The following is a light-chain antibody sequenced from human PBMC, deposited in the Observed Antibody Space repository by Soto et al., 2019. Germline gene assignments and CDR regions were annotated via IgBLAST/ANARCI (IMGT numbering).Light chain of an antibody. J-gene: IGKJ1*01. CDR2: AAS. V-gene: IGKV1-16*01. CDR1: RGFNDY. Sequence: DIQMTQSPSFLSASVGDSGTITCRASRGFNDYLAWFQQKPGQAPKSLIYAASSLQSGVPSRFSGSGSGREFTLNINNLQPEDFATYYCQQYNGFSWTFGQGTTVEV. CDR3: QQYNGFSWT.